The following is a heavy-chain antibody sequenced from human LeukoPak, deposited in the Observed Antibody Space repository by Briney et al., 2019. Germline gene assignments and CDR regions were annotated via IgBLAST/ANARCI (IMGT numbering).Heavy chain of an antibody. Sequence: PGGSLRLSCAASGFTFSSYAMSWVRQAPGKGLEWVSAISGSGGSTYYADSVKGRFTTSRDNSKNTLYLQMNSLRAEDTAVYYCAKDLIYYYGSGSYYNPLFDYWGQGTLVTVSS. CDR1: GFTFSSYA. CDR3: AKDLIYYYGSGSYYNPLFDY. D-gene: IGHD3-10*01. CDR2: ISGSGGST. J-gene: IGHJ4*02. V-gene: IGHV3-23*01.